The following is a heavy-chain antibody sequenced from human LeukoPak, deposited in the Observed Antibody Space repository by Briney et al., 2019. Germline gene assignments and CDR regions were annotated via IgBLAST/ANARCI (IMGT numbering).Heavy chain of an antibody. CDR1: GYTFTSYY. D-gene: IGHD3-22*01. V-gene: IGHV1-46*01. CDR3: ARDSGGYYLRLIDY. J-gene: IGHJ4*02. Sequence: ASVKVSCKASGYTFTSYYMHWVRQAPGQGLECMGIINPSGGSTSYAQKFQGRVTMTRDMSTSTVYMELSSLGSEDTAVYYCARDSGGYYLRLIDYWGQGTLVTVSS. CDR2: INPSGGST.